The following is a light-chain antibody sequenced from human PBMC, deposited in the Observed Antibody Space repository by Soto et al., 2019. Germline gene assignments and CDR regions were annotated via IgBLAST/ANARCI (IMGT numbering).Light chain of an antibody. CDR3: ASWDDRLNGVI. CDR2: DNN. CDR1: NSNIGSNT. V-gene: IGLV1-44*01. J-gene: IGLJ2*01. Sequence: QPVLTQPPSASVTPGQRVTISCSGSNSNIGSNTVNWYQQLPGTAPKLLIYDNNKRPSGVPGRFSDSKSGTSASLAISGLQSEDEADYYCASWDDRLNGVIFGGGTKLTVL.